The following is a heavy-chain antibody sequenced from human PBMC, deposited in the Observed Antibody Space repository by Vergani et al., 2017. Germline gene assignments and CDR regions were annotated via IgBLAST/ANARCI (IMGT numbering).Heavy chain of an antibody. CDR3: ARSSGYYSYYFDF. J-gene: IGHJ4*02. CDR2: IILIFGTT. CDR1: GGTFSSNS. D-gene: IGHD3-22*01. Sequence: QGQLAQSGAEVKKPGSSVKVSCKASGGTFSSNSISWVRQAPGQGLEWMGRIILIFGTTSYAQKFQGRVTILADESTSTAYMELSSLRSEDTAVYYGARSSGYYSYYFDFWGQGTLVTVSS. V-gene: IGHV1-69*13.